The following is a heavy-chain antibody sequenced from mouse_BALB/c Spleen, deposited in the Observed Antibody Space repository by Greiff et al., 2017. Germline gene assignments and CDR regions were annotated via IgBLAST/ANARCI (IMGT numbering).Heavy chain of an antibody. Sequence: EVMLVESGPGLVKPSQSLSLTCTVTGYSITSDYAWNWIRQFPGNKLEWMGYISYSGSTSYNPSLKSRISITRDTSKNQFFLQLNSVTTEDTATYYCARGLHYFDYWGQGTTLTVSS. V-gene: IGHV3-2*02. CDR2: ISYSGST. D-gene: IGHD3-1*01. CDR1: GYSITSDYA. CDR3: ARGLHYFDY. J-gene: IGHJ2*01.